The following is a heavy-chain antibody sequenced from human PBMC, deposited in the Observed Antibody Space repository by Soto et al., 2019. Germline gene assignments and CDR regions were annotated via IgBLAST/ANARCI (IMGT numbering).Heavy chain of an antibody. CDR3: SQCDNCFDP. Sequence: GGSLRLSCAASGVTFSDEYRSWIRQAPGKGLEWISYISRSSSYTNYADSVKGRFTISRDNAENSLYLQIGGRQFLPGVLALLSQCDNCFDPWGQGTLVTVSS. CDR2: ISRSSSYT. J-gene: IGHJ5*02. D-gene: IGHD3-3*02. CDR1: GVTFSDEY. V-gene: IGHV3-11*03.